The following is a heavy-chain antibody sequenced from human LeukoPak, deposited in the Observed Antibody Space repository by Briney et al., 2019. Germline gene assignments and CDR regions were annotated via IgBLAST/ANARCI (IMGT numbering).Heavy chain of an antibody. V-gene: IGHV3-53*01. D-gene: IGHD6-13*01. CDR1: GFTVSSNY. CDR3: TTGIAGLIDY. CDR2: IYSGGST. J-gene: IGHJ4*02. Sequence: GGSLRLSCAASGFTVSSNYMSWVRRAPGKGLEWVSVIYSGGSTYYADSVKGRFTISRDDSKNTLYLQMNSLKTEDTAVYYCTTGIAGLIDYWGQGTLVTVSS.